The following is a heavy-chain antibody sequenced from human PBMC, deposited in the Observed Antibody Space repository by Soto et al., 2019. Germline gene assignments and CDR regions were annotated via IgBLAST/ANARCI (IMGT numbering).Heavy chain of an antibody. J-gene: IGHJ5*02. CDR1: GFTFSSFG. CDR2: ISYDGNKI. CDR3: AKDGRIAVAATGWLDP. Sequence: QERLVESGGGVVQPGRSLRLSCATSGFTFSSFGMHWVRQAPGKGLEWVAVISYDGNKIFYAGSVKGRFSISRDDSKHTVYLEMSNLRPEDTAVYYCAKDGRIAVAATGWLDPWGQGTLVTVSS. D-gene: IGHD6-19*01. V-gene: IGHV3-30*18.